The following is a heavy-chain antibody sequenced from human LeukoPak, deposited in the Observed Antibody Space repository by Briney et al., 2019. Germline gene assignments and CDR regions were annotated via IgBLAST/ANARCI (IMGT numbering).Heavy chain of an antibody. J-gene: IGHJ4*02. CDR3: ARDGSLPDY. CDR2: IISDGSST. V-gene: IGHV3-74*01. CDR1: GFTFSNYW. Sequence: PGGSLRLSCAASGFTFSNYWMDWVRQTPGKGLVWVSRIISDGSSTSYADSVKGRFTISRDNAKNTLYLQMNSLRAEDTAVYYCARDGSLPDYWGQGTLVTVSS.